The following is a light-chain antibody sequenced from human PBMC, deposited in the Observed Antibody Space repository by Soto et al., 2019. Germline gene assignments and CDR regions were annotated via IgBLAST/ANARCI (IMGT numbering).Light chain of an antibody. J-gene: IGKJ1*01. CDR3: QKYDSYRT. CDR1: QSISSW. Sequence: DIQMTQSPSTLSASVGDRVTITCRASQSISSWLAWYQQKPGKAPKLLIYDASSLESGVPSRFSGSGSGPEFTLTISCLQPDDFATYYCQKYDSYRTFGQGTKVEIK. V-gene: IGKV1-5*01. CDR2: DAS.